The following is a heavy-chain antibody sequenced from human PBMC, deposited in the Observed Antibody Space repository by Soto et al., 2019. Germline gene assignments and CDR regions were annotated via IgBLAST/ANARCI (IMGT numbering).Heavy chain of an antibody. J-gene: IGHJ5*02. V-gene: IGHV1-69*01. CDR3: ASIRRSGWTVLWFDP. D-gene: IGHD6-19*01. Sequence: QVQLVQSGAEVKKPGSSVKVSCKASGGTFNSYAISWVRQAPGQGLEWMGGIIPIFGTANYAQKFQGRVTIPADESTSTADMELSSLRSEDTAVYYCASIRRSGWTVLWFDPWGQGTLVTVSS. CDR2: IIPIFGTA. CDR1: GGTFNSYA.